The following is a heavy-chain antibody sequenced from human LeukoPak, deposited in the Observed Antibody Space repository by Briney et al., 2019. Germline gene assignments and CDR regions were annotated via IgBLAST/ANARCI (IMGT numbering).Heavy chain of an antibody. Sequence: GASLKISCKGSGYSFTTYWIDWVRQLPGKGLEWLGMVYPDDSDTRYSPSFRGQVTVSADKYTSTAYLQLTSLKASDTAMYYCARASIAARPYFAYWGQGTLVTVSS. CDR3: ARASIAARPYFAY. J-gene: IGHJ4*02. CDR1: GYSFTTYW. CDR2: VYPDDSDT. V-gene: IGHV5-51*01. D-gene: IGHD6-6*01.